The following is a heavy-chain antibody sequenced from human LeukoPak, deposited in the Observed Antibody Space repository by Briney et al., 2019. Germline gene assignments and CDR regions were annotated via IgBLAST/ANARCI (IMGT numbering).Heavy chain of an antibody. V-gene: IGHV4-30-2*01. D-gene: IGHD6-13*01. J-gene: IGHJ4*02. CDR3: ATDPGAGADY. CDR2: IYHSGST. Sequence: SETLSLTCTVSGGSISSGGYYWSWIRQPPGKGLEWIGYIYHSGSTNYNPSLKSRVTISVDKSKNQFSLKLSSVTAADTAVYYCATDPGAGADYWGQGTLVTVSS. CDR1: GGSISSGGYY.